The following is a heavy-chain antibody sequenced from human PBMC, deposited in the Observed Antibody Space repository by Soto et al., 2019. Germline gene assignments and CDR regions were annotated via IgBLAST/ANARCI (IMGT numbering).Heavy chain of an antibody. D-gene: IGHD3-22*01. J-gene: IGHJ5*02. CDR1: GFTFSGSA. CDR2: IRSKANSYAT. V-gene: IGHV3-73*01. CDR3: CFHYYDSSGYSAP. Sequence: PGGSLRLSCAASGFTFSGSAMHWVRQASGKGLEWVGRIRSKANSYATAYAASVKGRFTISRDDSKNTAYLQMNSLKTEDTAVYYCCFHYYDSSGYSAPWGQGTLVTVSS.